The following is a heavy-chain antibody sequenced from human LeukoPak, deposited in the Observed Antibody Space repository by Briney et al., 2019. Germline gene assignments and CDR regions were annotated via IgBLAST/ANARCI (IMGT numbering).Heavy chain of an antibody. Sequence: SVKVSCKASGGTFSSYTISWVRQAPGQGLEWMGRIIPTLGIANYAQKFQGRVTITADKSTSTAYMELSSLRSEDTAVYYCARDLRELHQYYFDYWGQGTLVTVSS. V-gene: IGHV1-69*04. CDR1: GGTFSSYT. CDR2: IIPTLGIA. CDR3: ARDLRELHQYYFDY. J-gene: IGHJ4*02. D-gene: IGHD1-26*01.